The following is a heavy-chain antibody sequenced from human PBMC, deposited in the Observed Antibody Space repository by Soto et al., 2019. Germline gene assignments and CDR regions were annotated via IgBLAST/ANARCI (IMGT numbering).Heavy chain of an antibody. CDR3: ARTNIAVNRYCSSTSCYRGYFDY. Sequence: SVKVSCKASGGTFSSYAISWVRQAPGQGXEWMGGIIPIFGTANYAQKFQGRVTITADESTSTAYMELSSLRSEDTAVYYCARTNIAVNRYCSSTSCYRGYFDYWGQGTLVTVSS. V-gene: IGHV1-69*13. D-gene: IGHD2-2*02. CDR1: GGTFSSYA. J-gene: IGHJ4*02. CDR2: IIPIFGTA.